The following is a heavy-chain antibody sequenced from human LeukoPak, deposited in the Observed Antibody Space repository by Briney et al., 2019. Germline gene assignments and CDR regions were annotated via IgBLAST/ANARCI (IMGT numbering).Heavy chain of an antibody. J-gene: IGHJ5*02. CDR3: ARERSSPRLNWFDP. CDR2: IHHSRGT. Sequence: SGTLSLTCAVSGGSISDNYWWSWVRQPPGEGLAWIGEIHHSRGTNYNPSLKSRVTISVDRSKNQLSLMLTSVTAADTAVYYCARERSSPRLNWFDPWGQGTLVTVSS. CDR1: GGSISDNYW. V-gene: IGHV4-4*02. D-gene: IGHD5/OR15-5a*01.